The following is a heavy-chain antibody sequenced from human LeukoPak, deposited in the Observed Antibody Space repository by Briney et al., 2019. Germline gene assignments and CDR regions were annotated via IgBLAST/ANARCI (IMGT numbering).Heavy chain of an antibody. CDR2: IYYSGST. CDR1: GGSISSSSYY. Sequence: ETLSLTCTVSGGSISSSSYYWGWIRQPPGKGLEWIGSIYYSGSTYYNPSLKSRVTISVDTSKNQFSLKLSSVTAADTAVYYCATSSGLDLYYYYMDVWGKGTTVTVSS. D-gene: IGHD6-19*01. V-gene: IGHV4-39*07. CDR3: ATSSGLDLYYYYMDV. J-gene: IGHJ6*03.